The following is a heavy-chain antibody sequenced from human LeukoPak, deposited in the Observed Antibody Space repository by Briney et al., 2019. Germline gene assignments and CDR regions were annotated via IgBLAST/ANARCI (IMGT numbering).Heavy chain of an antibody. J-gene: IGHJ6*03. Sequence: ASVKVSCKASGYTFTSYYMHWVRQAPGQGLEWMGIINPSGGSTSYAQKFQGRVTMTGDMSTSTVYMELSSLRSEDTAVYYCARDIVVVPAAIQGYYYYYMDVWGKGTTVTVSS. D-gene: IGHD2-2*01. CDR2: INPSGGST. CDR3: ARDIVVVPAAIQGYYYYYMDV. V-gene: IGHV1-46*01. CDR1: GYTFTSYY.